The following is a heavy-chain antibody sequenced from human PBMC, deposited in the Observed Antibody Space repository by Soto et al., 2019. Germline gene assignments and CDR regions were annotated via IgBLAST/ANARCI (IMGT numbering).Heavy chain of an antibody. J-gene: IGHJ5*02. CDR2: ISWDGGST. Sequence: GGSLRLSCAASGFTFDDYTMHWVRQAPGKGLEWVSLISWDGGSTYYADSVKGRFTISRDNSKNSLYLQMNSLRTEDTALYYCAKDMVRGKISWFDPWGQGXLVTVYS. CDR1: GFTFDDYT. V-gene: IGHV3-43*01. CDR3: AKDMVRGKISWFDP. D-gene: IGHD3-10*01.